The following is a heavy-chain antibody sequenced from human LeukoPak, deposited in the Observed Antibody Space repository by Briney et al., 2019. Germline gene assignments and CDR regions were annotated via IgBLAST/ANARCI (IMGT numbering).Heavy chain of an antibody. J-gene: IGHJ4*02. CDR2: FYYSGST. V-gene: IGHV4-59*01. Sequence: PSETLSLTCSVSSGSISSYYWSWIRQPPGKGLEWIGYFYYSGSTKYNPALKSRVTISVDTTENQSSLKLTSVTAADTAVYYCARGGYSYSLDYWGQGTLVTVSS. CDR3: ARGGYSYSLDY. D-gene: IGHD5-18*01. CDR1: SGSISSYY.